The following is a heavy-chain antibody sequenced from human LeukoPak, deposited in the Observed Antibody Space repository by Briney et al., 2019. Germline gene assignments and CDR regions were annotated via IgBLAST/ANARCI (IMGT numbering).Heavy chain of an antibody. CDR3: ARVTGVVVILDY. D-gene: IGHD3-22*01. CDR2: ISSSSSTI. CDR1: GFTFSSYS. Sequence: GGSLRLSCAGSGFTFSSYSMNWVRQAPGKGLEWVAYISSSSSTIYYAYCVSGRFIISRYNAKNSQYLQMNSLRAEDTAVYYCARVTGVVVILDYWGQRTQGTVSS. J-gene: IGHJ4*02. V-gene: IGHV3-48*04.